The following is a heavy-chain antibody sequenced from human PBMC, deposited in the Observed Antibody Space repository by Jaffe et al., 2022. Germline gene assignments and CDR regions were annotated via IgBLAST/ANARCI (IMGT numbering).Heavy chain of an antibody. D-gene: IGHD3-3*01. CDR2: ISAPGNGT. J-gene: IGHJ5*02. CDR1: GFFFSDFA. V-gene: IGHV3-23*01. Sequence: EVEVLESGGGLVQPGGSLRLSCAASGFFFSDFAMTWVRQTPGKGLEWVSSISAPGNGTYYTDSVRGRFAISRDNSKNIVYLEMNSLRAEDTAIYYCAKGSYLRFFPNPWGPGTLVTVSS. CDR3: AKGSYLRFFPNP.